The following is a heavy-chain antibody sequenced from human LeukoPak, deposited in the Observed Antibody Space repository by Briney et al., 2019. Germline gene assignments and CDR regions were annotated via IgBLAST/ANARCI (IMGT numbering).Heavy chain of an antibody. CDR2: IRSKANSYAT. J-gene: IGHJ3*02. D-gene: IGHD3-22*01. CDR1: GFTFSGPA. CDR3: TTFYYYDSPDAFDI. V-gene: IGHV3-73*01. Sequence: HSGGSLRLSCAASGFTFSGPAMHWVRQASGKGLEWVGRIRSKANSYATAYAASVKGRFTISRDDSKNTAYLQMNSPKTEDTAAYYCTTFYYYDSPDAFDIWGQGTMVTVSS.